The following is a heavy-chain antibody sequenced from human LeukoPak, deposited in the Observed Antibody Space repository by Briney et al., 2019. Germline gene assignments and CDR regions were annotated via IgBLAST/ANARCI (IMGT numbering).Heavy chain of an antibody. Sequence: PSETLSLTCTVSGGSISNYYWGWIRQAPGKGLEWIGSIYYSGNTYYNSSLKSRVTISLDTSKNQFSLNLFSVTAADTAMYYCTRAIGYGLIDYWGQGTLVTVSS. J-gene: IGHJ4*02. CDR2: IYYSGNT. CDR3: TRAIGYGLIDY. V-gene: IGHV4-39*07. CDR1: GGSISNYY. D-gene: IGHD3-10*01.